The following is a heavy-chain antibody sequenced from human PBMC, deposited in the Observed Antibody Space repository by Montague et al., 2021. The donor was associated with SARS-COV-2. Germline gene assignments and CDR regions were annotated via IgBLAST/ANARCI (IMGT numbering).Heavy chain of an antibody. J-gene: IGHJ6*02. CDR2: ISYDGSNK. CDR1: GFTFSSYA. Sequence: SLRLSCAASGFTFSSYAMHWVRQAPGKGLEWVAVISYDGSNKYYADSVKGRFTISRDNSKNTLYLQMNSLRAEDTAVYYCARDLRDSSSWYPFGYYYYGMDVWGQGTTVTVSS. V-gene: IGHV3-30*04. D-gene: IGHD6-13*01. CDR3: ARDLRDSSSWYPFGYYYYGMDV.